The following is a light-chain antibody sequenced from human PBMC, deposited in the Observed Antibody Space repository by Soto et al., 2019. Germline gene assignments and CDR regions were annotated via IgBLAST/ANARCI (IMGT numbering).Light chain of an antibody. CDR3: QQANSFPRT. CDR2: AAS. Sequence: DILMTQSPSSVSASVGDRVTITCRASQDIFRWLAWYQQKPGKAPKLLIYAASTLQSGVPSRFSGSGSGTDFTLTITSLQPEDFATYYCQQANSFPRTFGRGTKLEIK. V-gene: IGKV1D-12*01. CDR1: QDIFRW. J-gene: IGKJ2*01.